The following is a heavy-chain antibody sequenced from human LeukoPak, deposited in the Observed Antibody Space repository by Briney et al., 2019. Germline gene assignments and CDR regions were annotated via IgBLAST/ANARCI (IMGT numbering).Heavy chain of an antibody. J-gene: IGHJ6*02. CDR3: AKDEVGDDSSGYYYYYGMDV. V-gene: IGHV3-30*18. CDR2: ISYDGSNK. Sequence: GGSLRLSCAASGFTFSSYGMHWVRQAPGKGLEWVAVISYDGSNKYYADSVKGRFTISRDNSKNTLYLQMNNLRAEDTAVYYCAKDEVGDDSSGYYYYYGMDVWGQGTTVTVSS. D-gene: IGHD3-22*01. CDR1: GFTFSSYG.